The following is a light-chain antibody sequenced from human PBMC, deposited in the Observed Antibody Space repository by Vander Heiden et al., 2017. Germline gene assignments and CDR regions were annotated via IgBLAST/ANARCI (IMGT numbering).Light chain of an antibody. V-gene: IGKV1-39*01. Sequence: DIQMTQYPSSLSASVGDRVTITCRASQSVSSYLNWFQQKPGKAPKLLISAASTLQSGVPSRFSGSGSGTDFSLTISSLQPEDFATYYCQQSSSTSPYTFGQGTKLEIK. J-gene: IGKJ2*01. CDR1: QSVSSY. CDR3: QQSSSTSPYT. CDR2: AAS.